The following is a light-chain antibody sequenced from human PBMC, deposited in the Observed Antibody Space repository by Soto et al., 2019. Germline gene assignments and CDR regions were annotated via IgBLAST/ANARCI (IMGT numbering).Light chain of an antibody. V-gene: IGKV1-9*01. Sequence: DIQLTQSPSFLSASVGDRVTITCRTRQDISSYLAWYQQKPGKAPQLLISAASTLQSRVPSRFSSSGSGTEFTLTISSLQPEDFATYYCQQLKSYPLSFGGGTEVEI. CDR3: QQLKSYPLS. CDR2: AAS. J-gene: IGKJ4*01. CDR1: QDISSY.